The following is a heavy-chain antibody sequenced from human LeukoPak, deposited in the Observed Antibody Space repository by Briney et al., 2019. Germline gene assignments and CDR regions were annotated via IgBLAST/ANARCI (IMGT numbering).Heavy chain of an antibody. D-gene: IGHD2-2*01. Sequence: SVKVSCKASGGTFSSYAISWVRQAPGQGLEWMGGIIPIFGTANYAQKFQGRVTITADESTSTAYMELSSLRSEDTAVYYCARGYCSSTSCPHYYYYYMDVWGKGTTVTVSS. CDR3: ARGYCSSTSCPHYYYYYMDV. CDR1: GGTFSSYA. V-gene: IGHV1-69*13. J-gene: IGHJ6*03. CDR2: IIPIFGTA.